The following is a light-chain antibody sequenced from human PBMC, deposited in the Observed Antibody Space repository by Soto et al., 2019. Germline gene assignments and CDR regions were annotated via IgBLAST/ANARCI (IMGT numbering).Light chain of an antibody. V-gene: IGKV1-5*01. CDR3: QQYNSYWT. CDR2: DAS. Sequence: DIHMTQSPSTLSASVGDRVTITCRASHSISSWLGWYQQKPGKAPKLLIYDASSLESGVPSRFSGSGSGTEFTLTISSLQPDDFATYYCQQYNSYWTFGQGTKVDIK. J-gene: IGKJ1*01. CDR1: HSISSW.